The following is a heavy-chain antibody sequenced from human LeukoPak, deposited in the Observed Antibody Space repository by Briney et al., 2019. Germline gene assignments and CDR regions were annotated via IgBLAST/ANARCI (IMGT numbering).Heavy chain of an antibody. CDR2: ITRYGIT. D-gene: IGHD2-2*01. CDR3: ARLDQLLHGYWYFDV. V-gene: IGHV4-34*01. J-gene: IGHJ2*01. Sequence: SETLSLTCAVYGGSFSGYYWSWLRQPPEKGLEWIGEITRYGITQYNPSLKSRVTMSLDTSNNQFSLTLSSVTAADTAVYYCARLDQLLHGYWYFDVWGRGTLVAVSS. CDR1: GGSFSGYY.